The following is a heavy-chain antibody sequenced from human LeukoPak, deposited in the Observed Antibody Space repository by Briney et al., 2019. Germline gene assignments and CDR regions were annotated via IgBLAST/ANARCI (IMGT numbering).Heavy chain of an antibody. J-gene: IGHJ4*02. Sequence: GGSLRLSCAASGFSFSTSNMNWVRQAPGKGLEWISYISKSDGTTYYADTVKGRFTISRDSAKKSVYLYMNSLRDEDTAVYYCASAVAAPDQDPPFDYWGQGTLVTVSS. V-gene: IGHV3-48*02. CDR3: ASAVAAPDQDPPFDY. D-gene: IGHD6-25*01. CDR1: GFSFSTSN. CDR2: ISKSDGTT.